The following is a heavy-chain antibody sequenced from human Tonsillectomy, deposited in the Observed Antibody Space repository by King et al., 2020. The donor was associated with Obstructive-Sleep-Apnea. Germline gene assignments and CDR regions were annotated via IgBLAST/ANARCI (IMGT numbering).Heavy chain of an antibody. V-gene: IGHV3-23*04. Sequence: VQLVESGGGLVQPGGSLRLSCAASGFTFSSYAMSWVRQAPGKGLEWVSAISGSGGSTYYADSAKGRFTISRDNSKNTLYLQMNSLRAEDTAVYYCAKDPPWGSYYYYGMDVWGQGTTVTVSS. D-gene: IGHD7-27*01. CDR2: ISGSGGST. CDR3: AKDPPWGSYYYYGMDV. J-gene: IGHJ6*02. CDR1: GFTFSSYA.